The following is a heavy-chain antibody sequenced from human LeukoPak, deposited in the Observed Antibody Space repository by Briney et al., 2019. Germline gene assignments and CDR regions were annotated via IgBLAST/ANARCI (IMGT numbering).Heavy chain of an antibody. D-gene: IGHD1-26*01. V-gene: IGHV3-49*03. Sequence: GGSLRLSCTASGFTFGDYAMSWFRQAPGKGLEWVGFIRSKAYGGTTEYAASVKGRFTISRGDSKSIAYLQMNSLKTEDTAVYYCTRGGGGSDYYHYGMDVWGQGTTVTVSS. CDR3: TRGGGGSDYYHYGMDV. CDR1: GFTFGDYA. CDR2: IRSKAYGGTT. J-gene: IGHJ6*02.